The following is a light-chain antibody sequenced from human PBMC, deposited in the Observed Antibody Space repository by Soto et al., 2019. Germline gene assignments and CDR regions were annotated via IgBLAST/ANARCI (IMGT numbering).Light chain of an antibody. CDR1: NSDVGNYNY. CDR3: SSCSRSTTYA. Sequence: TNSDVGNYNYVSWYQQHPGEVPKLIMFNVNNRPSCVSNRFSGSKSGNTASLTISGLQAEDEADYYCSSCSRSTTYAFGPVTKVTVL. CDR2: NVN. J-gene: IGLJ1*01. V-gene: IGLV2-14*04.